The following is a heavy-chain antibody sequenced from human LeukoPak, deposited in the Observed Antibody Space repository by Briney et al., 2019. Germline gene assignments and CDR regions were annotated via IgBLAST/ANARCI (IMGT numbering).Heavy chain of an antibody. D-gene: IGHD1-1*01. J-gene: IGHJ4*02. CDR3: AKKGQADDDGKPD. CDR1: GFTFSRYD. Sequence: GGSLRLSCAASGFTFSRYDLSWVRQAPGKGLECVSAISRGVGSTYYADSVKGRFTISRDNSKNTLYLQMNNLRADDTAVYYCAKKGQADDDGKPDWGQGTLVTVSS. CDR2: ISRGVGST. V-gene: IGHV3-23*01.